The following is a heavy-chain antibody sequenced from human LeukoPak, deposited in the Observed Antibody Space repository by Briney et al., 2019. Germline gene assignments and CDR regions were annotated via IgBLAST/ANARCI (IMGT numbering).Heavy chain of an antibody. CDR1: GFTFSSYG. CDR3: AKDSSSGWYGDYFDY. D-gene: IGHD6-19*01. Sequence: GGSLRLSCAVSGFTFSSYGMHWVRQAPGKGLEWVAVIWYDGSNKYYADSVKGRFTISRDNSKNTLYLQMNSLRAEDTAVHYCAKDSSSGWYGDYFDYWGQGIPVTVSS. V-gene: IGHV3-30*02. J-gene: IGHJ4*02. CDR2: IWYDGSNK.